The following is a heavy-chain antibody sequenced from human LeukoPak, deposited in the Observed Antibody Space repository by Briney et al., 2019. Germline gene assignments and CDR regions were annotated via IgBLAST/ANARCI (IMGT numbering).Heavy chain of an antibody. CDR1: GYTFTSYG. V-gene: IGHV1-18*01. Sequence: GASVKVSCKASGYTFTSYGISWVRQAPGQGLEWMGWISAYNGNTNYAQKLQGRVTTTTDTSTSTAYMELRSLRAEDTAVYYCAREDPGGKYTVTTGFYYYGMDVWGQGTTVTVSS. CDR3: AREDPGGKYTVTTGFYYYGMDV. D-gene: IGHD4-17*01. CDR2: ISAYNGNT. J-gene: IGHJ6*02.